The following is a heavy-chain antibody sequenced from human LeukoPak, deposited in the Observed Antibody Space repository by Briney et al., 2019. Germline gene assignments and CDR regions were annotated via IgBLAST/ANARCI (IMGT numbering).Heavy chain of an antibody. CDR2: TSPHNDNR. D-gene: IGHD2-21*02. CDR1: GYPFTKFG. V-gene: IGHV1-18*01. Sequence: ASVKVSCKPSGYPFTKFGIIWVRQAPGQGLEWMGWTSPHNDNRNYAKKFQGRVTMTTDTSTSTAYMELRGLRSDDTAVYYCAREGASCSGDACYYYFDYWGQGTLVTVSS. J-gene: IGHJ4*02. CDR3: AREGASCSGDACYYYFDY.